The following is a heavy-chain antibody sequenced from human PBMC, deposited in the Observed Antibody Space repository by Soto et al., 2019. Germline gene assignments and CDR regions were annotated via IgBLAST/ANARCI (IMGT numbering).Heavy chain of an antibody. CDR3: ARGREYGDYDY. CDR1: GGSFSGYY. D-gene: IGHD4-17*01. J-gene: IGHJ4*02. CDR2: INHSGST. Sequence: PSETLSLTCAVYGGSFSGYYWSWIRQPPGKGLEWIGEINHSGSTNYNPSLKSRVTISVDTSKNQFSLKLSSATAADTAVYYCARGREYGDYDYWGQGTLVTVSS. V-gene: IGHV4-34*01.